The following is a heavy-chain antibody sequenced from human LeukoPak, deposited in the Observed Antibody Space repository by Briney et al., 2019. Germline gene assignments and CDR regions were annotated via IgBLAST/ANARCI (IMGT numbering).Heavy chain of an antibody. Sequence: GGSLRLSCAASGFTFSSYWMSWVRQAPGKGLEWVANIKQDGSEEYYVDSVKGRFTISRDNAKNSLYLQMNSLRAEDTAVYYCARDWGRGSSSWWDAFDIWGQGTMVTVSS. CDR2: IKQDGSEE. V-gene: IGHV3-7*01. J-gene: IGHJ3*02. CDR1: GFTFSSYW. D-gene: IGHD6-13*01. CDR3: ARDWGRGSSSWWDAFDI.